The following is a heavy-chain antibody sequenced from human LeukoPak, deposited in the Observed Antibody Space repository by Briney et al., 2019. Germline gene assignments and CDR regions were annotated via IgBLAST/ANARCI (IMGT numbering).Heavy chain of an antibody. CDR2: IKQDGSEK. CDR1: GFTFSSYW. V-gene: IGHV3-7*01. J-gene: IGHJ3*02. Sequence: PGGSLRLSCAASGFTFSSYWMIWVRQAPGKGPEWVANIKQDGSEKYCVDSVKGRFTISRDNAKNSLYLQMNSLRAEDTAVYYCARDSASCRGCAFDIWGQGTVVTVSS. D-gene: IGHD2-2*01. CDR3: ARDSASCRGCAFDI.